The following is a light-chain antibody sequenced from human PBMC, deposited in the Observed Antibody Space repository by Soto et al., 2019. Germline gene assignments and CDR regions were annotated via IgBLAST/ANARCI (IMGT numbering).Light chain of an antibody. V-gene: IGLV1-47*02. CDR3: AAWDASLSGHV. CDR2: SDD. J-gene: IGLJ1*01. Sequence: QSVLTQSPSASGTPGQRVTISCYGSSSNIGSYPVYWYQQLPGTAPKLLINSDDQRPSGVPDRFSASKSGTSASLAISVLRSEDKADYYCAAWDASLSGHVFGAGTKVTVL. CDR1: SSNIGSYP.